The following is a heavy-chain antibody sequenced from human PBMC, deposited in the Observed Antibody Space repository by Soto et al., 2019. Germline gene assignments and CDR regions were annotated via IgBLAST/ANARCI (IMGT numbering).Heavy chain of an antibody. Sequence: QVQLVQSGAEVKEPGASVKVSCKASGYTFTSYGLSWVRQAPGQGLEWMGWINVNNGNTNYAQKVQGRVTMTTDTYTSTAYMEVRTMRSDDTAVYYCARDGFGSGSYYLHWGQGTLVTVSS. CDR1: GYTFTSYG. V-gene: IGHV1-18*01. CDR3: ARDGFGSGSYYLH. J-gene: IGHJ4*02. CDR2: INVNNGNT. D-gene: IGHD3-10*01.